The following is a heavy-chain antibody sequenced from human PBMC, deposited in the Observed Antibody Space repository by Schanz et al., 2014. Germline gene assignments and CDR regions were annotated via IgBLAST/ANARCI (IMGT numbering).Heavy chain of an antibody. Sequence: VQLVESGGGLVQPGGSLRLSCSASGFTFSIYAMHWVRQAPGKGLEWVAVIWSDGTNEYYADSVRGRFTISRDNSKNSLYLQMNSLRAEDTAVYYCARVALPGYSSPRDAFDIWGQGTMVTVSS. CDR1: GFTFSIYA. CDR3: ARVALPGYSSPRDAFDI. D-gene: IGHD5-18*01. CDR2: IWSDGTNE. J-gene: IGHJ3*02. V-gene: IGHV3-33*08.